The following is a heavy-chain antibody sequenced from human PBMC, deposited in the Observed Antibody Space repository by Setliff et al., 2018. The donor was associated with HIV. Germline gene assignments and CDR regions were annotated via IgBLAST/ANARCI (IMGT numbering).Heavy chain of an antibody. CDR3: ARGRGLRGMLLSSKELGFYCMDV. CDR2: ISSDGSTT. D-gene: IGHD1-26*01. Sequence: GGSLRLSCAASGFTFSSYWMHWVRQAPGKGLVWVSRISSDGSTTNYADSVRGRFTISRDNAKNSLYLQMNSLRAEDTAVYYCARGRGLRGMLLSSKELGFYCMDVWGKGTTVTVSS. J-gene: IGHJ6*03. V-gene: IGHV3-74*01. CDR1: GFTFSSYW.